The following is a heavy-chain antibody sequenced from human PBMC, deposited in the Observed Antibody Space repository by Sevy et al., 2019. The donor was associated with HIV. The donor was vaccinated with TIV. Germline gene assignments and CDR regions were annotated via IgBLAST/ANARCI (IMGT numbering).Heavy chain of an antibody. CDR2: ISYDGSNK. CDR1: GFTFSSYG. D-gene: IGHD3-3*01. CDR3: AKEFYDFWSGYYYFDY. V-gene: IGHV3-30*18. Sequence: GGFLRLSCAASGFTFSSYGMHWVRQAPGKGLEWVAVISYDGSNKYYADSVKGRFTISRDNSKNTLYLQMNSLRAEDTAVYYCAKEFYDFWSGYYYFDYWGQGTLVTVSS. J-gene: IGHJ4*02.